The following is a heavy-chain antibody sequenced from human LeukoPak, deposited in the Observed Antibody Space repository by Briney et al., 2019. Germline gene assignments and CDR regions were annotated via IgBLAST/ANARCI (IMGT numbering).Heavy chain of an antibody. V-gene: IGHV4-39*07. Sequence: SETLSLTCTVSGGSISSSSYYWGWIRQPPGKGLEWIGSIYYSGSTYYNPSLKSRVTISVDTSKNQFSLSVTSVTAADTAVYYCARGGSSWYYYFDYWGQGALVTVSS. D-gene: IGHD6-13*01. CDR1: GGSISSSSYY. J-gene: IGHJ4*02. CDR2: IYYSGST. CDR3: ARGGSSWYYYFDY.